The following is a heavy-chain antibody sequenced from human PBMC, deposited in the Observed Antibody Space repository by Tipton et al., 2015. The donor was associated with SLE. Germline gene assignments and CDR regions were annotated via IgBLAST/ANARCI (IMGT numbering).Heavy chain of an antibody. CDR1: GYTFTNYG. CDR2: ISTNSGDT. V-gene: IGHV1-18*01. Sequence: QLVQSGAEVTKPGASVKVSCKASGYTFTNYGISWVRQAPGQGLEWMGWISTNSGDTKFAQRFQGRVTMTTDTSTSTTYMALRSPRSDDTAIYYCARECSGTGCLDYWGQGTLVTVSS. CDR3: ARECSGTGCLDY. D-gene: IGHD2-8*02. J-gene: IGHJ4*02.